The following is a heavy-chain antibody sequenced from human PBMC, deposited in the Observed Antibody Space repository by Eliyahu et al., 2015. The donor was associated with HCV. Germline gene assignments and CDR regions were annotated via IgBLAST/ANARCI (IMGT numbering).Heavy chain of an antibody. J-gene: IGHJ6*02. Sequence: QVQLVESGGGVVQPGRSLXLXCAXSGFTXXSXGMHWVRQAPGKGLEWVAVIWYDGSNKYYADSVKGRFTISRDNSKNTLYLQMNSLRAEDTAVYYCAKSTHYYYYYGMDVWGQGTTVTVSS. CDR3: AKSTHYYYYYGMDV. CDR1: GFTXXSXG. V-gene: IGHV3-33*06. CDR2: IWYDGSNK.